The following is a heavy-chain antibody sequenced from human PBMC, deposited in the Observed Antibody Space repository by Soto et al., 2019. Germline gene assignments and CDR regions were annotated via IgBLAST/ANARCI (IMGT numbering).Heavy chain of an antibody. Sequence: KPSETLSLTCTVSGGSISSVGYYWGWIRQPPGKGLEWIGNIYYSGTTDYNPSLTSRVTISVDTSKNRFSLMLSSVTAADTAVYYCAKRRVVPTARYYYYGMDVWGQGTTVTVS. CDR2: IYYSGTT. CDR1: GGSISSVGYY. CDR3: AKRRVVPTARYYYYGMDV. V-gene: IGHV4-39*01. J-gene: IGHJ6*02. D-gene: IGHD2-2*01.